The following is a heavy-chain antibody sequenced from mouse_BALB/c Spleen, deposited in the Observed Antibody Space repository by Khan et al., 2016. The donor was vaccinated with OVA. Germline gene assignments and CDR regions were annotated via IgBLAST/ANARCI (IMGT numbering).Heavy chain of an antibody. D-gene: IGHD1-2*01. CDR3: ARRNYFGYTFAY. CDR2: ISPGSGDT. CDR1: GYTFTDYY. Sequence: QVQLQQPGAELARPGASVKLSCKASGYTFTDYYINWVKQRTGQGLEWIGEISPGSGDTYYNDKFKGKDTLTADKSSSTVYMQLSSLTAEASAVDCWARRNYFGYTFAYWGQGTLVTVSA. J-gene: IGHJ3*01. V-gene: IGHV1-77*01.